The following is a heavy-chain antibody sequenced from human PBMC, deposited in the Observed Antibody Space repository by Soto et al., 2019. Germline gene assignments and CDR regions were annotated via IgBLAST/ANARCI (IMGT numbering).Heavy chain of an antibody. CDR1: GGSFSGPY. CDR3: ARGSVDTFDSSGVYED. Sequence: PSEPLSLTCGVHGGSFSGPYWSWIRQPPGKGLEWIGEIIHSAVTSYNPSLKSPVTISEHTTQSQLSLKLTSVTATGMAVYYSARGSVDTFDSSGVYEDWGQGTPVTVSS. D-gene: IGHD3-22*01. CDR2: IIHSAVT. J-gene: IGHJ4*02. V-gene: IGHV4-34*01.